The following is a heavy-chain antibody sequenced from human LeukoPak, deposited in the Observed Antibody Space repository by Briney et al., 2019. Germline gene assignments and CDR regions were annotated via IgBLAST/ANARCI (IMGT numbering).Heavy chain of an antibody. J-gene: IGHJ6*03. CDR2: VQSDGSGS. V-gene: IGHV3-74*03. CDR1: GFTFSSFA. D-gene: IGHD3-10*01. Sequence: GGSLRLSCAASGFTFSSFAMYWVRQAPGKGLVWVSRVQSDGSGSMYANSVMGRFTISRDNSKSALYLQMNSLRAEDTADYYCAKEGDRGEALYYYYMDVWGNGTTVTVSS. CDR3: AKEGDRGEALYYYYMDV.